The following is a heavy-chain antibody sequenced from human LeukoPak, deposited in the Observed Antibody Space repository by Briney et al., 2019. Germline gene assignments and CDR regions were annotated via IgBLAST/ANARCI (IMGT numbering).Heavy chain of an antibody. CDR2: IYYSGST. Sequence: SETLSLTCTVSGGSISSYYWSWIRQPPGKGLEWIGYIYYSGSTNYNPSLKSRVTISVDTSKNQFSLKLSSVTAADTAVYYCARGSGFYGDYGYYYYYMDVWGKGTTVTVSS. V-gene: IGHV4-59*01. D-gene: IGHD4-17*01. CDR1: GGSISSYY. CDR3: ARGSGFYGDYGYYYYYMDV. J-gene: IGHJ6*03.